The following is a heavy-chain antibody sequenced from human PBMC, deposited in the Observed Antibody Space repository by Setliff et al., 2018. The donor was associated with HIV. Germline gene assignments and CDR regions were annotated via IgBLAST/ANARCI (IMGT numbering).Heavy chain of an antibody. CDR2: INTNTGNP. CDR3: ARASRYCSRTSCHGDWFDP. V-gene: IGHV7-4-1*02. Sequence: ASVKVSCKASGATFTSYAMNWVRQAPGQGLEWMGWINTNTGNPTYAQGFTGRFVFSLDTSVSTAYLQISSLKAEDTAVYYCARASRYCSRTSCHGDWFDPWGQGTLVTVSS. J-gene: IGHJ5*02. D-gene: IGHD2-2*01. CDR1: GATFTSYA.